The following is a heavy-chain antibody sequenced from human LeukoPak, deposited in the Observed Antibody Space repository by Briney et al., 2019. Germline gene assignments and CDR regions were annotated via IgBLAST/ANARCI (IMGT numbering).Heavy chain of an antibody. CDR1: GFTFSDYY. CDR3: ARVGYSSSFPYYYYYYMDV. CDR2: ISSSGSTI. J-gene: IGHJ6*03. V-gene: IGHV3-11*04. D-gene: IGHD6-6*01. Sequence: PGGSLRLSCAASGFTFSDYYMSWIRQAPGKGLEWVSYISSSGSTIYYADSVKGRFTISRDNAKNSLYLQMNSLRAEDTAVYYCARVGYSSSFPYYYYYYMDVWGKGTTVTVSS.